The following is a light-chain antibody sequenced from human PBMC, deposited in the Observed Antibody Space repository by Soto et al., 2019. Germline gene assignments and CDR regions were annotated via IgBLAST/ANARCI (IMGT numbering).Light chain of an antibody. CDR2: RAS. V-gene: IGKV3-15*01. CDR3: QQYNNWPGT. CDR1: QRVSSN. J-gene: IGKJ1*01. Sequence: DILMTQSPATLSLSPGGRATLSCRASQRVSSNLAWYQQKPGQAPRLLIQRASTRATGIPARFSGSGSGTEFTLTISSLQSEDFAVYFCQQYNNWPGTFGQGTKVEIK.